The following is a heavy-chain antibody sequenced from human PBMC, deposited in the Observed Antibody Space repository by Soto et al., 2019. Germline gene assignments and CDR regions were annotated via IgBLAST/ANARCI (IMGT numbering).Heavy chain of an antibody. V-gene: IGHV3-21*01. D-gene: IGHD1-7*01. J-gene: IGHJ5*02. CDR2: ISSSSSYI. CDR1: GFTFSSYS. Sequence: GGSLRLSCAASGFTFSSYSMNWVRQAPGKGLEWVSSISSSSSYIYYADSVKGRFTISRDNAKNSLYLQMNSLRAEDTAVYYCARDAGTTQGRRKNWFDPWGQGTLVTVSS. CDR3: ARDAGTTQGRRKNWFDP.